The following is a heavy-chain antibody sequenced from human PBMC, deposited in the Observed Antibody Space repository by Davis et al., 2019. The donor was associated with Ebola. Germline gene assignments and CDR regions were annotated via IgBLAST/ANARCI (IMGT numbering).Heavy chain of an antibody. CDR1: GYSFVTYG. Sequence: ASVKVSCKAFGYSFVTYGISRVRQAPGQGLEWMGWISAYNGNTNYAQKVQGRVTMTTDTSTGTAYLDLRSLRSDDTAVYFCARTGIVGTTTTASDIWGQGTLVTVSS. D-gene: IGHD1-26*01. CDR3: ARTGIVGTTTTASDI. V-gene: IGHV1-18*04. J-gene: IGHJ3*02. CDR2: ISAYNGNT.